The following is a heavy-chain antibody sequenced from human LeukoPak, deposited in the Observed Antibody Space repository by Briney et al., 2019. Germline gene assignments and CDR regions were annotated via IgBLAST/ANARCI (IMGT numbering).Heavy chain of an antibody. CDR1: GFTFDDYA. J-gene: IGHJ4*02. CDR2: ISGDGGST. V-gene: IGHV3-43*02. Sequence: PGGSLRLSCAASGFTFDDYAMHWVRQAPGKGLEWVSLISGDGGSTYYADSVKGRFTISRDNSKNSLYLQMNRLRTEDTALYYCAKERGSSSFLVYWGQGTLVTVSS. CDR3: AKERGSSSFLVY. D-gene: IGHD6-13*01.